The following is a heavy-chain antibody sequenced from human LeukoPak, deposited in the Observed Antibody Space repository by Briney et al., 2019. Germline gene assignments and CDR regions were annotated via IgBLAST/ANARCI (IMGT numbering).Heavy chain of an antibody. J-gene: IGHJ4*02. CDR1: GFTFSSYA. CDR3: AKDRHSSDILTGYYDY. D-gene: IGHD3-9*01. V-gene: IGHV3-23*01. CDR2: ISGSGGST. Sequence: GGSLRLSCAASGFTFSSYAMSWVRQAPGEGLEWVSAISGSGGSTYYADSVKGRFTISRDNSKNTLYLQMNSLRAEDTAVYYCAKDRHSSDILTGYYDYWGQGTLVTVSS.